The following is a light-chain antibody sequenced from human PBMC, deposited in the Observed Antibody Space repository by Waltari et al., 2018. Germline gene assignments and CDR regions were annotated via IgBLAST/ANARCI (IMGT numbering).Light chain of an antibody. J-gene: IGKJ4*01. CDR2: SSS. CDR1: QNIIKY. Sequence: DIQMTQSPSSLSASVGDRVTITCRASQNIIKYLNWYQQKPGEAPKLLIHSSSILQSGVSSRFSGSGSGTDFTLTISGRQPEDFATYYCQQSYSNLFTFGGGTKVDVK. V-gene: IGKV1-39*01. CDR3: QQSYSNLFT.